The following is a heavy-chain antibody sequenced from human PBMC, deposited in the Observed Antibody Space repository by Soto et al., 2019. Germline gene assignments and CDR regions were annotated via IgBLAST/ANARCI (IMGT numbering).Heavy chain of an antibody. Sequence: QVQLQQWGAGLLKPSETLSLTCAVYGGSFSGYYWSWIRQPPGKGLEWIGEINHSGSTNYNPSLKSRVTTSAVASKNHFSLMLSSVATADTAVYYCARSPGGYCSCILFYYYYYMDVWGKGTTVTVSS. CDR2: INHSGST. CDR3: ARSPGGYCSCILFYYYYYMDV. D-gene: IGHD6-13*01. CDR1: GGSFSGYY. V-gene: IGHV4-34*01. J-gene: IGHJ6*03.